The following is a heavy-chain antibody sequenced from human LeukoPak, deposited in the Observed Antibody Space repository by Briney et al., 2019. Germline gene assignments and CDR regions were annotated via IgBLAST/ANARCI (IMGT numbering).Heavy chain of an antibody. D-gene: IGHD3-22*01. CDR1: GGSFSGYY. J-gene: IGHJ4*02. CDR2: INHSGST. CDR3: ATSTLYYYDSSGYRY. Sequence: PSETLSLTCAVYGGSFSGYYWSWIRQPLGKGLEWIGEINHSGSTNYNPSLKSRVTISVDTSKNQFSLKLSSVTAADTAVYYCATSTLYYYDSSGYRYWGQGTLVTVSS. V-gene: IGHV4-34*01.